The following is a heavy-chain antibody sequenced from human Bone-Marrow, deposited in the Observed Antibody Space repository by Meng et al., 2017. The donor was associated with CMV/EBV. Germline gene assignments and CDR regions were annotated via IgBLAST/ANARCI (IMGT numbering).Heavy chain of an antibody. CDR1: GFSFSDYY. Sequence: GSLRLSCAASGFSFSDYYMSWIRQPPGKGLEWIGYIYYSGSTNYNPSLKSRVTISVDTSKNQFSLKLSSVTAADTAVYYCARVPSYYDFWSGYYSRVDYYYGMDVWGQGTTVTVSS. J-gene: IGHJ6*02. V-gene: IGHV4-59*12. CDR3: ARVPSYYDFWSGYYSRVDYYYGMDV. D-gene: IGHD3-3*01. CDR2: IYYSGST.